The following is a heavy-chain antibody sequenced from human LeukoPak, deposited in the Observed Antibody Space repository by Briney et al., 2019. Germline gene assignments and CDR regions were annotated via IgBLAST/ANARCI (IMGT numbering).Heavy chain of an antibody. V-gene: IGHV3-30*18. J-gene: IGHJ4*02. CDR3: VKSSGYSSYDHGDY. CDR2: ISHDGYDK. CDR1: GFNFQSYG. Sequence: PGGSLRLSCAASGFNFQSYGIHWVRQVPGKGLEWVAVISHDGYDKSYVGNVKGRFTISRDNSSSVYLQMTSLRPEDTAVYYCVKSSGYSSYDHGDYWGQGTMVTVSS. D-gene: IGHD5-12*01.